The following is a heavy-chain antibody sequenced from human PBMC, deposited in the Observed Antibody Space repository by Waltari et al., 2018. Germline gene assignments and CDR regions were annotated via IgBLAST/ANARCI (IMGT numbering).Heavy chain of an antibody. CDR2: INTDGSST. D-gene: IGHD3-16*01. CDR3: ARDGGGNGYIHY. Sequence: EVQLVESGGGLVQPGGSLRLSCEASGFTFSSSYMHWVRQAPGKGLVGVSSINTDGSSTNESDSVKGRFTISRDNGKNTLYLQMNSLRAEDAAVYYCARDGGGNGYIHYWGQGTLVTVSS. CDR1: GFTFSSSY. J-gene: IGHJ4*02. V-gene: IGHV3-74*01.